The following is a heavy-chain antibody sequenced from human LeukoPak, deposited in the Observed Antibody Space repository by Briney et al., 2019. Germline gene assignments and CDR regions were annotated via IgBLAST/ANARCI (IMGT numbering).Heavy chain of an antibody. CDR3: ARIIAAAGNDY. V-gene: IGHV5-51*01. CDR2: IYPGDSDT. CDR1: GYSFTSYW. D-gene: IGHD6-13*01. Sequence: GESLKISCKGSGYSFTSYWIGWVRQMPGKGLEWVGIIYPGDSDTRYSPSFQGQVTISADKSISTAYLQWSSLKASDTATYYCARIIAAAGNDYWGQGTLVTVSS. J-gene: IGHJ4*02.